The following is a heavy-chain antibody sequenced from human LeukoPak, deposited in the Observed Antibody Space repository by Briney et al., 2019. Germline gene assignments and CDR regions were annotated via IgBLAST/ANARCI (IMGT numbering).Heavy chain of an antibody. J-gene: IGHJ6*04. CDR3: AKDRITVFGVVPDV. Sequence: PGGSLRLSXAASGFTFNSYAMSWVRQPAGKGLEWVSGISGRGDESVGSKHYADSVKGRFTISRDNFKNTLYLQMNSLRAEDTAVYYCAKDRITVFGVVPDVWGKGTTVTVSS. CDR2: ISGRGDESVGSK. V-gene: IGHV3-23*01. CDR1: GFTFNSYA. D-gene: IGHD3-3*01.